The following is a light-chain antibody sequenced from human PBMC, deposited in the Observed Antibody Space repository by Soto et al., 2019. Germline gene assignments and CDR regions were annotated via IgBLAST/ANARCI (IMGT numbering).Light chain of an antibody. V-gene: IGLV2-8*01. Sequence: QSALTQPPSASGSPGQSVTISCTGTSSDVGGDNYVSWYQQHPGKAPKLMIHEVTKRPSGVPDRFSGSKSGNTASLTVSGLQVEDEADYYCSSLKVFGGGTKLTVL. CDR2: EVT. CDR3: SSLKV. J-gene: IGLJ2*01. CDR1: SSDVGGDNY.